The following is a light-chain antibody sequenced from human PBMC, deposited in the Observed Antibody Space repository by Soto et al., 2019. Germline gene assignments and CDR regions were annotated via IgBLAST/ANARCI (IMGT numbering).Light chain of an antibody. Sequence: ESVLTQSPGTLSLSPGERATLSCRTSQSVSSYLAWYQQKPGQAPRLLIYGASSRATGIPDRFSGSGSGTDFTLTISRLEPEDFAVYYCQQYGSPSRTFGQGTKVEIK. V-gene: IGKV3-20*01. CDR1: QSVSSY. CDR2: GAS. CDR3: QQYGSPSRT. J-gene: IGKJ1*01.